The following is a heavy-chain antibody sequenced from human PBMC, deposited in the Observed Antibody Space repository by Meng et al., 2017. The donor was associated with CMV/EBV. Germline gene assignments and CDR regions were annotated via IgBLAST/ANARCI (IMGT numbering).Heavy chain of an antibody. J-gene: IGHJ4*02. CDR1: GYTFTSYD. CDR3: ARGLRIFGVVPSPYYFDY. Sequence: ASVKVSCKASGYTFTSYDTNWVRQATGQGLEWMGWMNPNSGNTGYAQKFQGRVTMTRNTSIRTAYMELSSLRSADTAVYYWARGLRIFGVVPSPYYFDYWGQGTLVTVSS. CDR2: MNPNSGNT. V-gene: IGHV1-8*01. D-gene: IGHD3-3*01.